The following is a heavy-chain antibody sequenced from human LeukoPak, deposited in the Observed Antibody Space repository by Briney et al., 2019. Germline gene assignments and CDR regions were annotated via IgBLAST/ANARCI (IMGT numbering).Heavy chain of an antibody. CDR2: IYSGGST. V-gene: IGHV3-66*01. Sequence: GGSLRLSCAASGFTVSSNYMSWVRQAPGKGLEWVSVIYSGGSTYYADSVKGRFTISRDNSKNTLYLQMNSLRAEDTAVYYCARADPIVSAFDIWGQGTMVTVSS. J-gene: IGHJ3*02. D-gene: IGHD1-26*01. CDR1: GFTVSSNY. CDR3: ARADPIVSAFDI.